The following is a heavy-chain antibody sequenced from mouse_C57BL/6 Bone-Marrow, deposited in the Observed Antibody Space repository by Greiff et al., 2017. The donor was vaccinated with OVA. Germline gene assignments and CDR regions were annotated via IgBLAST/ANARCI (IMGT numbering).Heavy chain of an antibody. Sequence: EVQLQQSGPGLVKPSQSLSLTCSVTGYSITSGYYWNWIRQFPGNKLEWMGYISYDGSNNYNPSLKNRIAITRDTSKNQFFLKLNSVTTEDTATYYCARPIYDGYYGYFDVWGTGTTVTVSS. D-gene: IGHD2-3*01. V-gene: IGHV3-6*01. CDR3: ARPIYDGYYGYFDV. J-gene: IGHJ1*03. CDR2: ISYDGSN. CDR1: GYSITSGYY.